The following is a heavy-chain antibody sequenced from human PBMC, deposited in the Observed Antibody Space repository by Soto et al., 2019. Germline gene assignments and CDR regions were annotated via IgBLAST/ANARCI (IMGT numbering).Heavy chain of an antibody. D-gene: IGHD5-12*01. Sequence: GGSLRLSCAASGFTFSSYGTHWVRQAPGKGLEWVAVISYDGSNKYYADSVKGRFTISRDNSKNTLYLQMNSLRAEDTAVYYCAKVTGEMATIMFFLPTDYWGQGTLVTVSS. CDR2: ISYDGSNK. J-gene: IGHJ4*02. CDR1: GFTFSSYG. V-gene: IGHV3-30*18. CDR3: AKVTGEMATIMFFLPTDY.